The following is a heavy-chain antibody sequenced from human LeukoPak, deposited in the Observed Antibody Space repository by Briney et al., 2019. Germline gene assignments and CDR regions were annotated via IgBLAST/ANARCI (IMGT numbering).Heavy chain of an antibody. CDR1: GFTFGDYT. Sequence: GGSLRLSCAASGFTFGDYTMHWVRQAPGKGLEWVSLISWDGGSTYYADSVKGRFTISRDNSKNSLYLQMNSLRTEDTALYYCAKDSWENAGFDYWGQGTLVTVSS. CDR2: ISWDGGST. V-gene: IGHV3-43*01. J-gene: IGHJ4*02. D-gene: IGHD1-26*01. CDR3: AKDSWENAGFDY.